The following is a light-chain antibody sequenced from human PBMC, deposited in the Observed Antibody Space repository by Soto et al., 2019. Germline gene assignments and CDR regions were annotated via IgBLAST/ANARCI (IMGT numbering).Light chain of an antibody. V-gene: IGKV3-15*01. CDR1: QSGSDK. Sequence: EIVMTQSPATLSVSPGERATLSCRASQSGSDKSAWYQQKPGQAPRLLIFGASTRATGIPARFSGSGSETEFTLTISSLQSEDFAVYYCEQYKSWPYTFGQGTKLEIK. J-gene: IGKJ2*01. CDR3: EQYKSWPYT. CDR2: GAS.